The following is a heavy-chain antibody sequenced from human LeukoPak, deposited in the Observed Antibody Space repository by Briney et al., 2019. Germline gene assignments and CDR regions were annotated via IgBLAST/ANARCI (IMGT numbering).Heavy chain of an antibody. J-gene: IGHJ4*02. D-gene: IGHD3-3*01. CDR1: GFTFDNYA. CDR3: AKVALRRGYFSFLDS. CDR2: MSGDGGST. Sequence: PGGSLRLSCAASGFTFDNYAMHWVRQAPGKGLEWVSLMSGDGGSTYYADSVKGRFTISRDNSKNSLYLQMNSLRTEDTALYYCAKVALRRGYFSFLDSWGQGTLVTVSS. V-gene: IGHV3-43*02.